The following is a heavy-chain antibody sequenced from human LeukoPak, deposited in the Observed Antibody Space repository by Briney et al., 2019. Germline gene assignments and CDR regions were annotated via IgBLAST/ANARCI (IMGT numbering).Heavy chain of an antibody. D-gene: IGHD3-16*01. V-gene: IGHV3-74*01. J-gene: IGHJ5*02. CDR1: GFTFSSYW. CDR3: ARDEGGWFDP. CDR2: INTDGSST. Sequence: GGSLRLSCAASGFTFSSYWMHWVRQAPGKGLLWVSRINTDGSSTSYADSVKGRFTISRDNAKNTLYLQMNSLGAEDTAVYYCARDEGGWFDPWGQGTLVTVSS.